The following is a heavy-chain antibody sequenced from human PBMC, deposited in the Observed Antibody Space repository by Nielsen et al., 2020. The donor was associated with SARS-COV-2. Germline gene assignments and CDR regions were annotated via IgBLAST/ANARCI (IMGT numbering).Heavy chain of an antibody. V-gene: IGHV3-48*04. CDR3: ARSREQRWLTW. Sequence: GGSLRLSCAASGFTFSSYSMNWVRQAPGKGLEWVSYISSSSSTIYYADSVKGRFTISRDNAKNSLYLQMNSLRAEGTAVYYCARSREQRWLTWWGQGTLVTVSS. D-gene: IGHD5-18*01. J-gene: IGHJ4*02. CDR2: ISSSSSTI. CDR1: GFTFSSYS.